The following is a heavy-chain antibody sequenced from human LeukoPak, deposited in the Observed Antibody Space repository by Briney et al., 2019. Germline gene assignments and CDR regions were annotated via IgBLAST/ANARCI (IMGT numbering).Heavy chain of an antibody. CDR3: ARRFAVAGTGREFDP. J-gene: IGHJ5*02. CDR1: GYSFTSYW. CDR2: IYPGDSDT. D-gene: IGHD6-19*01. Sequence: GESLKISCKGSGYSFTSYWIGWVRQMPGKGLEWMRIIYPGDSDTRYSPSFQGQVTISADKSISTAYLQWSSLKASDTAMYYCARRFAVAGTGREFDPWGQGTLVTVSS. V-gene: IGHV5-51*01.